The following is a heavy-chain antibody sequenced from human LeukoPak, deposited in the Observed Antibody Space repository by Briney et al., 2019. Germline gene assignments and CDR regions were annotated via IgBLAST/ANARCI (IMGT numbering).Heavy chain of an antibody. V-gene: IGHV6-1*01. J-gene: IGHJ3*02. CDR2: TYYRSRWYS. Sequence: SQTLSLTCAFAADSVTMYSAALNWIRQSPARGLEWLGRTYYRSRWYSDYAVSVRSRIIIKTDTSKNHCSLQVNSVTPEDTAVYYGASVGLKASDSWGQGTMVTVSS. CDR1: ADSVTMYSAA. CDR3: ASVGLKASDS. D-gene: IGHD3-16*01.